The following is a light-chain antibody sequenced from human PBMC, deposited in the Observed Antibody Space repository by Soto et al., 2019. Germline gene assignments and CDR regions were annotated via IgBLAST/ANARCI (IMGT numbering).Light chain of an antibody. CDR3: QQRSNWPALP. V-gene: IGKV3-11*01. CDR1: QSVSAY. Sequence: EIVLTQSPATLSLSPGERATLSCRASQSVSAYLAWYQHKPGQAPRLLIYDASNRATGIPARFSGSGSGTDFTLTISSLEPEDFAVYDCQQRSNWPALPFGGGTKVEIK. J-gene: IGKJ4*01. CDR2: DAS.